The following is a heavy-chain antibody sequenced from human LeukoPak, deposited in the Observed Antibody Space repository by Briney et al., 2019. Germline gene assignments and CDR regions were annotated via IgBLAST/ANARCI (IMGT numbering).Heavy chain of an antibody. J-gene: IGHJ4*02. D-gene: IGHD2-8*01. CDR3: AKGVNGHTSRGGY. V-gene: IGHV3-23*01. Sequence: GSLSLSCAASGFTFRVYAMTWVRQVPGKGLEWASGISGSGSSSYSADSVKGRFTISRDNSNNTLYLQMNSLRAEDTALYYCAKGVNGHTSRGGYWGQGTLVTVSS. CDR2: ISGSGSSS. CDR1: GFTFRVYA.